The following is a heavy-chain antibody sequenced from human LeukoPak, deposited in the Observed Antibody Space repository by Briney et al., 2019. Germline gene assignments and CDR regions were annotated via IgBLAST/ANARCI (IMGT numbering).Heavy chain of an antibody. CDR1: GGSISSYY. J-gene: IGHJ4*02. Sequence: SETLSLTCTGSGGSISSYYWSWIRQPPGKGLEWIGYIYYSGSTNYNPSLKSRVTISVETSKNQFSLKLSSVTAADTAVYYCASYGSGSYYKQFDCWGQGTLVTVSS. V-gene: IGHV4-59*08. CDR2: IYYSGST. D-gene: IGHD3-10*01. CDR3: ASYGSGSYYKQFDC.